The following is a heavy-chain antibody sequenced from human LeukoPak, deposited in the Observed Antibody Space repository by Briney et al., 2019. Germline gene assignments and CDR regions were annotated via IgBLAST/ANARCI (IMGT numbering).Heavy chain of an antibody. CDR2: INHSGST. CDR1: GGSFSGYY. Sequence: SETLSLTCAVYGGSFSGYYWGWIRQPPGKGLEWIGEINHSGSTNYNPSLKSRVTISVDTSKNQFSLKLSSVTAADTAEYYCARVRQYYYGSGRQGFQHWGQGTLVTVSS. D-gene: IGHD3-10*01. J-gene: IGHJ1*01. CDR3: ARVRQYYYGSGRQGFQH. V-gene: IGHV4-34*01.